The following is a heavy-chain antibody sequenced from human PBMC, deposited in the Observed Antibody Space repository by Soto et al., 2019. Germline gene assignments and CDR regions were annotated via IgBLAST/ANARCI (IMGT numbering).Heavy chain of an antibody. Sequence: SETLSLTCTVSGGSISSSSYYWGWIRQPPGKGLEWIGSIYYSGSTYYNPSLKSRVTISVDTSKNQFSLKLSSVTAADTAVYDCAGLEYSSSDDYYYYGMDVWGQGTTVT. J-gene: IGHJ6*02. CDR3: AGLEYSSSDDYYYYGMDV. CDR1: GGSISSSSYY. CDR2: IYYSGST. D-gene: IGHD6-6*01. V-gene: IGHV4-39*01.